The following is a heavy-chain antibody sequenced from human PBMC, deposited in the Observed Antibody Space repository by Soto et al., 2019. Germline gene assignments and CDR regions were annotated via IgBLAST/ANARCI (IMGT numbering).Heavy chain of an antibody. Sequence: GGSLRLSCAASGFTFSSYWMHWVRQAPGKGLVWVSRINRDGSSTNYADSARGRVTISRDNAKNTLYLQVNGLRAEDTAVYYCAREIATTGEYYFDYWGQGTLVTVS. J-gene: IGHJ4*02. V-gene: IGHV3-74*01. CDR1: GFTFSSYW. CDR3: AREIATTGEYYFDY. CDR2: INRDGSST. D-gene: IGHD6-13*01.